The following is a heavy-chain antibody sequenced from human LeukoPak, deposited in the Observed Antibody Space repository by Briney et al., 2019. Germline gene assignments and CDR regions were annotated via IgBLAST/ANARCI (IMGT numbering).Heavy chain of an antibody. Sequence: PSETLSLTCGVHGGSFTGYYWSWILQPPGKGLEWIVEITHSGSTNYNPSLKSRVTISVDTSKNQCSLKLSSVTSEETAVYYCARHGSSGYAGSEEYWGHGKLVTVSS. CDR2: ITHSGST. CDR1: GGSFTGYY. CDR3: ARHGSSGYAGSEEY. J-gene: IGHJ3*01. D-gene: IGHD5-12*01. V-gene: IGHV4-34*01.